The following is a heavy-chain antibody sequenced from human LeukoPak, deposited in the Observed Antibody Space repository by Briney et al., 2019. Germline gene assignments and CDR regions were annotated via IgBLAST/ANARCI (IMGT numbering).Heavy chain of an antibody. D-gene: IGHD3-22*01. CDR2: MNNDGSTT. J-gene: IGHJ6*02. V-gene: IGHV3-74*01. Sequence: GGSLRLSCAASGFTFSRYWMHWVRQAPGKGLVWVSRMNNDGSTTNYADSVKGRFTISRDNAKNTLYLQINSLRAEDTAVYYCARVRYYDDSGYYYYGMDVWGQGTTVTVSS. CDR1: GFTFSRYW. CDR3: ARVRYYDDSGYYYYGMDV.